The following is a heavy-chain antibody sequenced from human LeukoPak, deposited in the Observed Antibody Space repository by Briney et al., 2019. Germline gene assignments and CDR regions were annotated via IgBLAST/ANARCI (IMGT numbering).Heavy chain of an antibody. J-gene: IGHJ1*01. CDR1: GFTFNNHA. CDR2: SSASGDSP. CDR3: AKGVYGSGSYREYFEQ. Sequence: GGSLRLSCAASGFTFNNHAMSWVRQAPGKGLEWVSASSASGDSPYYADSAKGRFTISRDNSKNTLDLQMNSLRVEDTAVYYCAKGVYGSGSYREYFEQWGQGTLVTVSS. D-gene: IGHD3-10*01. V-gene: IGHV3-23*01.